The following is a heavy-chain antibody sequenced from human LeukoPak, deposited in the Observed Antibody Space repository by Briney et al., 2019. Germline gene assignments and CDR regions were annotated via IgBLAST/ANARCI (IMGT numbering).Heavy chain of an antibody. V-gene: IGHV1-18*01. CDR2: ISAYNGNT. CDR1: GYTFTSYG. Sequence: VSVKVSCKASGYTFTSYGISWVRQAPGQGLEWMGWISAYNGNTNYAQKLQGRVTMTTDTSTSTAYMELRSLRSDDTAVYYCAKDAPRYCSGGSCYGDYWGQGTLVTVSS. J-gene: IGHJ4*02. CDR3: AKDAPRYCSGGSCYGDY. D-gene: IGHD2-15*01.